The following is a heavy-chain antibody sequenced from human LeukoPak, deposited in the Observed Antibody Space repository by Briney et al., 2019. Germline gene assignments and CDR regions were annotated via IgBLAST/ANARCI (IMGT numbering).Heavy chain of an antibody. CDR1: GYTFTSYY. J-gene: IGHJ5*02. CDR2: INSSGGST. Sequence: ASVKVSCKASGYTFTSYYMHWVRQAPGQGLEWMGIINSSGGSTSYAQKFQGRVTMTRDTSTSTVYMELSSLRSEDTAVYYCARGVSYSSSWSGWFDPWGQGTLVTVSS. V-gene: IGHV1-46*01. D-gene: IGHD6-13*01. CDR3: ARGVSYSSSWSGWFDP.